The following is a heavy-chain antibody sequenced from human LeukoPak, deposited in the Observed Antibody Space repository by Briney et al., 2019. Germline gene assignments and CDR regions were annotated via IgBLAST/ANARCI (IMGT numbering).Heavy chain of an antibody. Sequence: GGSLRLSCAASGFTFTSYGMGGVRRAPGKGLVGGSYGGSAGSNYYANSVKSRFTISRDNPKSTLYLQMDSLTADDTAVYYCAKNRGMDYHSYTMAVWGKGTTVTVSS. D-gene: IGHD3-16*01. CDR3: AKNRGMDYHSYTMAV. J-gene: IGHJ6*03. CDR2: GGSAGSN. CDR1: GFTFTSYG. V-gene: IGHV3-23*01.